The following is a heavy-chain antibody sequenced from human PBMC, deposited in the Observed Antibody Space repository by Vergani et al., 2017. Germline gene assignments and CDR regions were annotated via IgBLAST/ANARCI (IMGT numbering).Heavy chain of an antibody. CDR2: ISGSGGST. CDR3: ARRGSSSDYYYYYMDV. CDR1: GFTFSSYS. Sequence: EVQLVESGGGLVQPGGSLRLSCAASGFTFSSYSMNWVRQAPGKGLEWVSAISGSGGSTYYADSVKGRFTISRDNSKNTLYLQMNSLRAEDTAVYYCARRGSSSDYYYYYMDVWGKGTTVTVSS. V-gene: IGHV3-23*04. D-gene: IGHD6-13*01. J-gene: IGHJ6*03.